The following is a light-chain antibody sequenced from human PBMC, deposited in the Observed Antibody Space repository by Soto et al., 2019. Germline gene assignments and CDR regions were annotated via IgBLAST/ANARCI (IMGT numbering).Light chain of an antibody. CDR2: NNN. CDR1: SSNIGSNT. CDR3: AAWDDSLNGVV. V-gene: IGLV1-44*01. J-gene: IGLJ2*01. Sequence: QSVLTQPPSASGTPGQRVTISCSGSSSNIGSNTVKWYQQLPGTAPKLLIYNNNQRPSGVPDRFSGSQSGTSASLAISGLQSEDEADYYCAAWDDSLNGVVFGGGTKLTVL.